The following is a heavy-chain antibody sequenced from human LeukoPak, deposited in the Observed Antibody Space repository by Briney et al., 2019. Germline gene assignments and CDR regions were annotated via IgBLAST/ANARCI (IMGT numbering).Heavy chain of an antibody. V-gene: IGHV1-69*05. CDR2: IIPIFGTA. CDR1: GGAFSSYA. J-gene: IGHJ4*02. D-gene: IGHD6-19*01. CDR3: ARDGSSGSFDY. Sequence: SVKVSCKASGGAFSSYAISWVRQAPGQGLEWMGRIIPIFGTANYAQKFQGRVTITTDESTSTAYMGLSSLRSEDTAVYYCARDGSSGSFDYWGQGTLVTVSS.